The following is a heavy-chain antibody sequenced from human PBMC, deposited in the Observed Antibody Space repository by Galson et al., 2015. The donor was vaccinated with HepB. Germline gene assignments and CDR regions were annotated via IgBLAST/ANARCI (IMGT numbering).Heavy chain of an antibody. CDR1: GFSFISHS. J-gene: IGHJ6*02. V-gene: IGHV3-48*01. Sequence: SLRLSCAASGFSFISHSMNWVRHSPGKGLEWLAYIRPGGTKYYADAARGRLSNSSDEDQKTMDLHMSSLRVEDTGIYYCARNPASYDYYNMDVWGQGTTVTVSS. CDR3: ARNPASYDYYNMDV. CDR2: IRPGGTK. D-gene: IGHD6-25*01.